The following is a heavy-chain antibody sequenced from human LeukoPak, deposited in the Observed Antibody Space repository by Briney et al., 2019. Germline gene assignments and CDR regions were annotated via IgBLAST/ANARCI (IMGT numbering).Heavy chain of an antibody. CDR2: IYYSGST. CDR3: AREGRSYPYNWFDP. V-gene: IGHV4-39*02. Sequence: SETLSLTCTVSGGSISSSSYYWGWIRQPPGKGLEWIGSIYYSGSTYYNPSLKSRVTISVDTSKNQFSLKLSSVTAADTAVYYCAREGRSYPYNWFDPWGQGTLVTVSS. J-gene: IGHJ5*02. CDR1: GGSISSSSYY. D-gene: IGHD1-26*01.